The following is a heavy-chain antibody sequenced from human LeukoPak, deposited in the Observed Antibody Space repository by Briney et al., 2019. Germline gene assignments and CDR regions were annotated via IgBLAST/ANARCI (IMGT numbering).Heavy chain of an antibody. J-gene: IGHJ6*03. V-gene: IGHV3-48*04. Sequence: GGSLRLSCAASGFTFSSYGMSWVRQAPGKGLEWVSYISSSGSTIYYADSVKGRFTISRDNAKNSMYLQMNSLRAEDTAVYYCARDQAGYSSSLYSLSGYMDVWGKGTTVTISS. CDR1: GFTFSSYG. CDR2: ISSSGSTI. CDR3: ARDQAGYSSSLYSLSGYMDV. D-gene: IGHD6-13*01.